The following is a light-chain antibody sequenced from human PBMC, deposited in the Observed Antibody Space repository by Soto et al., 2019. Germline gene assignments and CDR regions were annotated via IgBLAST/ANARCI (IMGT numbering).Light chain of an antibody. V-gene: IGKV3D-15*01. CDR3: QQYNNWPLT. CDR2: DAS. J-gene: IGKJ4*01. Sequence: EIVMTQSPATLSVSPGDRATLSCRASQSVDNDLAWYQQKPGQPPRLLIYDASTGATGIPARFSGSQSGTEFTLPISSLLSEDFAVYSCQQYNNWPLTFGGGTKVEIK. CDR1: QSVDND.